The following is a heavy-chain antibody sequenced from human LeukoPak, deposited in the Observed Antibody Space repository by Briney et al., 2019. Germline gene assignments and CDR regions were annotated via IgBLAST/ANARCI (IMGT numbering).Heavy chain of an antibody. CDR3: ARWSGSEGFYFDY. Sequence: PSETLSLTCTVSGGSISSRSHWWGWIRQPPGKGLEWIGSIYYSGTTYYKPSLKSRVTISVDTSKTQFSLRLNSVTAADTAVYYCARWSGSEGFYFDYWGQGTLVTVSS. J-gene: IGHJ4*02. D-gene: IGHD6-19*01. CDR2: IYYSGTT. CDR1: GGSISSRSHW. V-gene: IGHV4-39*01.